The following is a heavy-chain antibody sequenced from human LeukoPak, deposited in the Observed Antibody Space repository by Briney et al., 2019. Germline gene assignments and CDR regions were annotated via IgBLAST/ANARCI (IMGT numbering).Heavy chain of an antibody. J-gene: IGHJ6*02. CDR1: GFTFSSYA. Sequence: GGSLRLSCAASGFTFSSYAMSWVRQAPGKGLEWVSAISGSGGSTYYADSVKGRFTISRDKSKNTLYLQMNSLRAEDTAVYYCAKAMVTYYYYGMDVWGQGTTVTVSS. CDR3: AKAMVTYYYYGMDV. CDR2: ISGSGGST. D-gene: IGHD5-18*01. V-gene: IGHV3-23*01.